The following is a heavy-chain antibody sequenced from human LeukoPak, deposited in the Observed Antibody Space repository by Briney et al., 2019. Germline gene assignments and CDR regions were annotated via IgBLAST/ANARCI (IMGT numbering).Heavy chain of an antibody. Sequence: GESLKISCQCPGFDFTAYGIAWVRPLPGKGLEWMGIIYPGGSNVRYSPSFQGQVTMSADKSITTVYSQWSSLKASDTAMYYCARHFHSAWFGFWGQGSLVTVSS. CDR1: GFDFTAYG. CDR3: ARHFHSAWFGF. J-gene: IGHJ4*02. CDR2: IYPGGSNV. D-gene: IGHD5-18*01. V-gene: IGHV5-51*01.